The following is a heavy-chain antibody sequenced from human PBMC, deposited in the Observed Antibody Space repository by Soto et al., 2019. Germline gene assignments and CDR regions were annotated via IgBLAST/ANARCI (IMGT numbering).Heavy chain of an antibody. J-gene: IGHJ4*02. D-gene: IGHD3-10*01. CDR2: ISNDGSNE. V-gene: IGHV3-30*18. CDR3: AKGEVRGIIPSYFDY. CDR1: GFTFRWFG. Sequence: GGSLRLSCAGSGFTFRWFGMNWVRQAPGKGLEWVARISNDGSNEYYVDSVKGRFTISRDNSKNTLYLQMDSLRAEDTAVYYCAKGEVRGIIPSYFDYRGLGTLVTVST.